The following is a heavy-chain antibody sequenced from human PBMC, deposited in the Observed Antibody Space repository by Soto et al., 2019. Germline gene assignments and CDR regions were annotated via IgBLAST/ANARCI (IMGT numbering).Heavy chain of an antibody. CDR1: GFTYSCHW. CDR2: IKTDGGSS. J-gene: IGHJ3*02. Sequence: EVQLVESGGALVQPGGSLRLSCAASGFTYSCHWMHWVRQAPGKGLEWVSRIKTDGGSSAYADSAKGRFNISLDNAKYTIYLQMNGLRADHTAVYYCAREAGYCSRTSCNRLAFDTWGQGTTVTVSS. V-gene: IGHV3-74*03. D-gene: IGHD2-2*01. CDR3: AREAGYCSRTSCNRLAFDT.